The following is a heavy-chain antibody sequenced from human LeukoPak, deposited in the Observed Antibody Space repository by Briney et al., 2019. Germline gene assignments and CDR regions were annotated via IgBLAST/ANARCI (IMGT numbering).Heavy chain of an antibody. CDR3: AGDRVGGATAAFDI. CDR1: GGSLSSYY. J-gene: IGHJ3*02. CDR2: IYYSGST. Sequence: PETLSLTRAVSGGSLSSYYWSWVRQPPGKGREWIGFIYYSGSTNYNPSLKSRVAISVDRSKNQFSLKLSSVTAADTAVYYCAGDRVGGATAAFDIWGQGTMVTASS. D-gene: IGHD1-26*01. V-gene: IGHV4-59*01.